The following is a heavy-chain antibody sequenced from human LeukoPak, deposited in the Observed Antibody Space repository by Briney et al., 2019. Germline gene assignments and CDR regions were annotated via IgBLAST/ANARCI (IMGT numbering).Heavy chain of an antibody. CDR2: IYYSGST. Sequence: SETLSLTCTVSGGSISSYYWSWIRQPPGKGLEWIGYIYYSGSTNYNPSLKSRVTISVDTSKNQFSLKLSSVTAADTAVYYCARTRTNKDTAMDPFDYWGQGTLVTVSS. CDR3: ARTRTNKDTAMDPFDY. J-gene: IGHJ4*02. CDR1: GGSISSYY. D-gene: IGHD5-18*01. V-gene: IGHV4-59*08.